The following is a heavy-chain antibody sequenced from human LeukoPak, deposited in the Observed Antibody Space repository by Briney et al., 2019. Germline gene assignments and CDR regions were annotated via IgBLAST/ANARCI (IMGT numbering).Heavy chain of an antibody. D-gene: IGHD2-15*01. CDR2: IYYSGST. CDR1: GGSISSSSYY. CDR3: AREKYLVVAANPTDYFDY. J-gene: IGHJ4*02. V-gene: IGHV4-39*02. Sequence: SETLSLTCTVSGGSISSSSYYWGWIRQPPGKGLEWIGSIYYSGSTYYNPSLKSRVTISVDTSKNQFSLKLSSVTAADTAVYYCAREKYLVVAANPTDYFDYWGQGTLVTVSS.